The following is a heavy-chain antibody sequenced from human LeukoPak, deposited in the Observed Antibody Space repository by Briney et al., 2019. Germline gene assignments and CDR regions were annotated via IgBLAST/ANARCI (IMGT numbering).Heavy chain of an antibody. CDR2: INHSGST. J-gene: IGHJ4*02. Sequence: SETLSLTCAVYGGSFSGYYWSWIRQPPGKGLEWIGEINHSGSTNYNPSLKSRVTISVDTSKNQFSLKLSSVTAADTAVYYCARSTRVSSSSTPFDYWGQGTLVTASS. V-gene: IGHV4-34*01. D-gene: IGHD6-6*01. CDR3: ARSTRVSSSSTPFDY. CDR1: GGSFSGYY.